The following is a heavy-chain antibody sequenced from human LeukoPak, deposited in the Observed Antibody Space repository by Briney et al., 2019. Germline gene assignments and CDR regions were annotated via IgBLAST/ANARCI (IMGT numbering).Heavy chain of an antibody. CDR3: AQELSDIFVVRTDS. D-gene: IGHD3-9*01. CDR1: GFTFSNTA. Sequence: GGSLRLSCAASGFTFSNTAMSWVRQTPGKGLEWIATMSAYNDRTHYADSVRGRFTVSRDNSKNTLSLQMNSLREDDTAVYYCAQELSDIFVVRTDSWGQGTLVTVSS. J-gene: IGHJ4*02. V-gene: IGHV3-23*01. CDR2: MSAYNDRT.